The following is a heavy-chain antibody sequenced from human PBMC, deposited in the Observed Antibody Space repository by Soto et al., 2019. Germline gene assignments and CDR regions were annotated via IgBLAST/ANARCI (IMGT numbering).Heavy chain of an antibody. Sequence: ASVKVSCKASGYTFFTYDISWVRQAPGQGLEWMGWISTYSGDTKYAQKFQGRVTMTTDTSTTTAYLELRSLRSDDTAVYYCARHHGPTTSENWFDPWGQGTLVTVPQ. V-gene: IGHV1-18*01. D-gene: IGHD5-12*01. CDR3: ARHHGPTTSENWFDP. J-gene: IGHJ5*02. CDR1: GYTFFTYD. CDR2: ISTYSGDT.